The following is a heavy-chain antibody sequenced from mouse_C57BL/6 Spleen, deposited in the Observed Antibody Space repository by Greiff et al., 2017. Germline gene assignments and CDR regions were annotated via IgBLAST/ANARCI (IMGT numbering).Heavy chain of an antibody. V-gene: IGHV1-59*01. D-gene: IGHD2-2*01. J-gene: IGHJ4*01. Sequence: QVQLQQPGAELVRPGTSVKLSCKASGYTFTSYWMHWVKQRPGQGLEWIGVIDPSDSYTTYNQKFKGKATLTVDKSSRTAYMQLSSLASEDSAVYYGAKIYYGYDRRGDDWGQGTSVTVAS. CDR3: AKIYYGYDRRGDD. CDR1: GYTFTSYW. CDR2: IDPSDSYT.